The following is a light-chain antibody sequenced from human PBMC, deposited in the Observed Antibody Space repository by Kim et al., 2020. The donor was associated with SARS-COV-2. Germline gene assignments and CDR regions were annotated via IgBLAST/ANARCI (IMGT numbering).Light chain of an antibody. CDR3: AAWDDTMNGQGV. J-gene: IGLJ3*02. V-gene: IGLV1-44*01. Sequence: RVIISCSGSSSTIGSNTVNWYQQQQGPATKLLLFSYNQRPPAAPDRFSGSKSGTSASLAISGLQSEDEADYYCAAWDDTMNGQGVFGGGTQLTVL. CDR1: SSTIGSNT. CDR2: SYN.